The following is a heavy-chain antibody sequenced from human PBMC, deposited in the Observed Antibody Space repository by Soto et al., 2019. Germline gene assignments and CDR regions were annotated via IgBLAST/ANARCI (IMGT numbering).Heavy chain of an antibody. CDR1: GGSISSSSYY. V-gene: IGHV4-39*01. Sequence: QLQLQESGPGLVKPSETLSLTCTVSGGSISSSSYYWGWIRQPPGKGLEWIGSIYYSGSTYYNPSLKSRVTISVDTSKNQFSLKLSSVTAADTAVYYCARLQLLWFGELLGMPYVWGQGTTVTVSS. J-gene: IGHJ6*02. CDR2: IYYSGST. D-gene: IGHD3-10*01. CDR3: ARLQLLWFGELLGMPYV.